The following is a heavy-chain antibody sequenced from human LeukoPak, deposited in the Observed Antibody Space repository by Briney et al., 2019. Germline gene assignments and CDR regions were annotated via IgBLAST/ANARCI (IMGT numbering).Heavy chain of an antibody. CDR3: ARDRPCTTGHWRVDV. Sequence: SETLSLTCTVSGGSFSSYYWTWIRQPPGKGLEWIGRIYNSGTTNYNPSLESRVTMSLDTSKNRFSLSLSSVTAADTAVYYCARDRPCTTGHWRVDVSGRGTLVTVSS. D-gene: IGHD1-1*01. V-gene: IGHV4-4*07. J-gene: IGHJ2*01. CDR2: IYNSGTT. CDR1: GGSFSSYY.